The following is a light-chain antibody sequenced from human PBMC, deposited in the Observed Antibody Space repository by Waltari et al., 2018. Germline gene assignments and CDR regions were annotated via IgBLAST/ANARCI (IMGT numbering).Light chain of an antibody. CDR1: QGVSSY. V-gene: IGKV1-8*01. CDR3: QQYYSYPWT. Sequence: AIRMTQSPSSLSASTGDRVTITCRASQGVSSYLAWYQQKPGKAPNLLIYAASTLQSGVPSRFSGSGSGTDFSLIISCLQSEDFATYYCQQYYSYPWTFGQGTKVDIK. J-gene: IGKJ1*01. CDR2: AAS.